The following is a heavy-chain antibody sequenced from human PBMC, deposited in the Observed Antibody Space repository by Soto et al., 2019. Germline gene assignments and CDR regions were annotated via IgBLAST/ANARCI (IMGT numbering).Heavy chain of an antibody. J-gene: IGHJ5*02. CDR2: IYSGGST. D-gene: IGHD3-3*02. CDR3: ARALLVKHWFDP. V-gene: IGHV3-53*01. CDR1: GFTVSSNY. Sequence: GGSLRLSYAASGFTVSSNYMSWVRQAPGKGLEWVSVIYSGGSTYYADSVKGRFTISRDNSKNTLYLQMNSLRAEDTAVYYCARALLVKHWFDPWGQGTLVTVSS.